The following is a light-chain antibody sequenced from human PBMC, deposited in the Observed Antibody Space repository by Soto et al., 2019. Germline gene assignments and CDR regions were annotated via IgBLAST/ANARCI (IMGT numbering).Light chain of an antibody. CDR3: SSYTRSSTYV. CDR1: SSDVGGYNY. V-gene: IGLV2-14*01. CDR2: EVS. Sequence: QSVLTQPASVSGSPGQSITISCTGTSSDVGGYNYVSWYQQHPGKAPKLMIYEVSNRPSGVSNRFSGSKSGNTASLTISGLQAEDEADYYCSSYTRSSTYVFGTGTKLTAL. J-gene: IGLJ1*01.